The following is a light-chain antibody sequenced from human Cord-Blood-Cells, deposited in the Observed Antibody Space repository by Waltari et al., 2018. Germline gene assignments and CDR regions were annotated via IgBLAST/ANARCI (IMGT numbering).Light chain of an antibody. CDR2: DVS. J-gene: IGLJ3*02. CDR1: SSDVGGSNY. V-gene: IGLV2-11*01. Sequence: QSALTQPRPVSGSPGQSVTISCTGTSSDVGGSNYVSWYQQHPGKAPKRMIYDVSKRPSGVPDRFSGSKSGNTASLTISGLQAEDEADYYCCSYAGSYTWVFGGGTKLTVL. CDR3: CSYAGSYTWV.